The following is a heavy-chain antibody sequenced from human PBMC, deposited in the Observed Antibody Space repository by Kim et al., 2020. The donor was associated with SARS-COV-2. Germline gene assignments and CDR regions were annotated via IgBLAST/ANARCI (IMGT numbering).Heavy chain of an antibody. D-gene: IGHD2-8*01. CDR1: GFRFDDYA. V-gene: IGHV3-23*01. Sequence: GGSLRLSCVASGFRFDDYAMAWVRQAPGKGLEWVSSISGNGEVPQYPDSLKGRFTISRDNFKNTVYLEMKSLRSDDTAVYYCAKERGYGVNWLDPWGQGTLVIVSS. CDR2: ISGNGEVP. J-gene: IGHJ5*02. CDR3: AKERGYGVNWLDP.